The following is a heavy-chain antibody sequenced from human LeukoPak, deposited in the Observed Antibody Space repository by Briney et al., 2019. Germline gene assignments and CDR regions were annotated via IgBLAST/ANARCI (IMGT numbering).Heavy chain of an antibody. CDR1: GGTFSSYA. V-gene: IGHV1-69*05. D-gene: IGHD6-19*01. CDR3: ARSIPSYSSGWYPRNDY. CDR2: IIPIFGTA. J-gene: IGHJ4*02. Sequence: SVKVSCKASGGTFSSYAISWVRQAPGQGLEWMGGIIPIFGTANYAQKFQGRVTITRNTSISTAYMELSSLRSEDTAVYYCARSIPSYSSGWYPRNDYWGQGTLVTVSS.